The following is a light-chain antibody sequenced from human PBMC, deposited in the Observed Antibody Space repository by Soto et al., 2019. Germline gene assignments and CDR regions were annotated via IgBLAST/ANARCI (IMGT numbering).Light chain of an antibody. V-gene: IGKV3-15*01. CDR2: GAS. J-gene: IGKJ4*01. CDR3: QQYNKWPPVT. Sequence: EIVMTQSPATLSVSPGDGATLSCRASHSVSSNLAWYQQKPGQAPRLLIYGASTRATGIPGRFSGSGSGTEFTLTISSLQSEDFAVYYCQQYNKWPPVTFGGGTKVDIK. CDR1: HSVSSN.